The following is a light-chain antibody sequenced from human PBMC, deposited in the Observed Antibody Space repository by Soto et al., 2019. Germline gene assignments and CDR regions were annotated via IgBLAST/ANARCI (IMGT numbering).Light chain of an antibody. Sequence: EIVMTQYTATLSVSPGERSTLSCRASQSISSNLAWYQQKPGQAPRLLIYGVSNRATGVPDRFSGSGSGTDFTLTISRLGPEDFAVYYCQQYTDWPLTFGQGTKVDTK. CDR1: QSISSN. CDR2: GVS. J-gene: IGKJ1*01. CDR3: QQYTDWPLT. V-gene: IGKV3D-15*01.